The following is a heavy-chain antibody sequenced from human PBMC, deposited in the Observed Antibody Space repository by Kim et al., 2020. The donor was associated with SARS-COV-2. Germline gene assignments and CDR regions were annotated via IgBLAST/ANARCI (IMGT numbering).Heavy chain of an antibody. CDR2: ISAYNGNT. CDR3: ARWFIGYSGYEDYYYYGMDV. J-gene: IGHJ6*02. V-gene: IGHV1-18*01. CDR1: GYTFTSYG. Sequence: ASVKVSCKASGYTFTSYGISWVRQAPGQGLEWMGWISAYNGNTNYAQKLQGRVTMTTDTSTSTAYMELRSLRSDDTAVYYCARWFIGYSGYEDYYYYGMDVWGQGTTVTVSS. D-gene: IGHD5-12*01.